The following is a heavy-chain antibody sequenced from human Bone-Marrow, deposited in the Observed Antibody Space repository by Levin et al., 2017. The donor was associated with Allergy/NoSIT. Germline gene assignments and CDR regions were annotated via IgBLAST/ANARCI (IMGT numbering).Heavy chain of an antibody. CDR2: IYSGGST. V-gene: IGHV3-66*02. CDR3: AGGAKYYFDY. J-gene: IGHJ4*02. Sequence: GESLKISCAASGFTVSSHYMSWVRQAPGKGMEWVPIIYSGGSTYYADSVKGRFTVSRDNSKNTLYLQVNSLRAEDTAVYYCAGGAKYYFDYWGQGSLVTVSS. D-gene: IGHD3-16*01. CDR1: GFTVSSHY.